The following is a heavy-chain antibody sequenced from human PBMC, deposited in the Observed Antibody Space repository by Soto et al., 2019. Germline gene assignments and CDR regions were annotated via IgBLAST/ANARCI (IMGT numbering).Heavy chain of an antibody. CDR3: ARDQAIFGVGGMDV. V-gene: IGHV4-59*01. D-gene: IGHD3-3*01. CDR1: GGSISSYY. CDR2: IYYSGSI. J-gene: IGHJ6*02. Sequence: SETLSLTCTVSGGSISSYYWSWIRQPPGKGLEWIGYIYYSGSINYNPSLKSRVTISVDTSKNQFSLKLSSVTAADTAVYYCARDQAIFGVGGMDVWGQGTTVTVSS.